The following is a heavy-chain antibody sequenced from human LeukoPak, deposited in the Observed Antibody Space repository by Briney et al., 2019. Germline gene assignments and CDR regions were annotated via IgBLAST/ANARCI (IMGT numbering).Heavy chain of an antibody. D-gene: IGHD2-2*01. J-gene: IGHJ5*02. V-gene: IGHV4-34*01. CDR3: ARGHYCGSTSCYWFDP. Sequence: PSETLSLTCTLSGGSITRSGYYWSWIRQPPGKGLEWIGEINHSGSTNYNPSLKSRVTISVDTSKNQFSLKLSSVTAADTAVYYCARGHYCGSTSCYWFDPWGQGTLVTVSS. CDR1: GGSITRSGYY. CDR2: INHSGST.